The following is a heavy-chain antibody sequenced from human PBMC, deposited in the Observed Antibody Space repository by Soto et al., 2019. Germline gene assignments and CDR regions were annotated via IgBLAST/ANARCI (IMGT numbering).Heavy chain of an antibody. J-gene: IGHJ6*02. Sequence: EVQLLESGGGLVQPGGSLRLSCAASGFTFSSYAISWVRQAPGKGLEWVSAISGSGGSKYYADPVKVRFTISKDNSKNTLYLQMNSLRAEDTAVYDCAKDSGYDVYYYYGMCVWGQGTTVTVSS. CDR3: AKDSGYDVYYYYGMCV. CDR1: GFTFSSYA. CDR2: ISGSGGSK. D-gene: IGHD5-12*01. V-gene: IGHV3-23*01.